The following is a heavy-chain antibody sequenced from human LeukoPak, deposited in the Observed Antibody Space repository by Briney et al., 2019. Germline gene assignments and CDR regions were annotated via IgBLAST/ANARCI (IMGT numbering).Heavy chain of an antibody. J-gene: IGHJ4*02. V-gene: IGHV4-30-4*07. CDR1: GGSISSGAYS. D-gene: IGHD3-22*01. Sequence: SQTLSLTCAVSGGSISSGAYSWSWIRQPPGKGLEWIGYIYHSGSTYYNPSLKSRVTMSVDTSKNQFSLRLSSVTAADTAVYFCARGILRDYYDSSGFYHRGGVGYWGQGTLVTVSS. CDR2: IYHSGST. CDR3: ARGILRDYYDSSGFYHRGGVGY.